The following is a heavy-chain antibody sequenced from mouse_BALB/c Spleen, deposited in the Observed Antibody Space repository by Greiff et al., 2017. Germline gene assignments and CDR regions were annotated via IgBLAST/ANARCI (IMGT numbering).Heavy chain of an antibody. V-gene: IGHV5-6-5*01. J-gene: IGHJ4*01. CDR2: ISSGGST. CDR1: GFTFSSYA. D-gene: IGHD1-2*01. Sequence: EVKVVESGGGLVKPGGSLKLSCAASGFTFSSYAMSWVRQTPEKRLEWVASISSGGSTYYPDSVKGRFTISRDNARNILYLQMSSLRSEDTAMYYCARNYGYDYAMDYWGQGTSVTVSS. CDR3: ARNYGYDYAMDY.